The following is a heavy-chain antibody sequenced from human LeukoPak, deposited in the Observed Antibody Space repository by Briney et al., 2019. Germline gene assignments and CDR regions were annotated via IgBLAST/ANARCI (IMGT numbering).Heavy chain of an antibody. CDR3: AREGYGIPSWSDP. CDR1: GFTFGDYA. CDR2: IYYSGST. Sequence: LRLSCTASGFTFGDYAMSWIRQPPGKGLEWIGYIYYSGSTNYNPSLKSRVTISVDTSKNQFSLKLSSVTAADTAVYYCAREGYGIPSWSDPWGQGTLVTVSS. J-gene: IGHJ5*02. V-gene: IGHV4-59*01. D-gene: IGHD2-15*01.